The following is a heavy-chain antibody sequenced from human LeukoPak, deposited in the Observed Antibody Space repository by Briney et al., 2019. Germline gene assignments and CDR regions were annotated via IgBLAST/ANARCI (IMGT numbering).Heavy chain of an antibody. D-gene: IGHD6-6*01. Sequence: GESLKISCKGSGYSFTSYWIGWVRQMPGKGLEWMGIIYPGDSDTRYSPSFQGQVTISADKSISTAYLQWSSLKASDTAMYYCARFLDSSSSGLGGNDALDIWGQGTMVTVSS. CDR2: IYPGDSDT. CDR1: GYSFTSYW. V-gene: IGHV5-51*01. J-gene: IGHJ3*02. CDR3: ARFLDSSSSGLGGNDALDI.